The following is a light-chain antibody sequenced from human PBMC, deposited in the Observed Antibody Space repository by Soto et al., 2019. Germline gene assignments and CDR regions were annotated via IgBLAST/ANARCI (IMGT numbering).Light chain of an antibody. V-gene: IGKV1-33*01. CDR3: LQVNSFPRT. J-gene: IGKJ1*01. CDR1: QDIGNY. CDR2: DAS. Sequence: DIQMTQSPSSLSASVGDRVTITCQASQDIGNYLNWYQQKPGKAPKLLIYDASNLASGVPSRFSGSGSGTDFILTINNLQPEDVATYYCLQVNSFPRTFGQGTKVDIK.